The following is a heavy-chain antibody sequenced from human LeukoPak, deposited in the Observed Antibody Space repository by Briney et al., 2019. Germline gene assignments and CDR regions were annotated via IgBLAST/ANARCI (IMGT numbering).Heavy chain of an antibody. CDR3: ANDHSGPSFINWFDP. Sequence: SETLSLTCTVSGGSISSSSYYWGWIRQPPGKGLEWIGSIYYSGSTYYNPSLKSRVTISVDTSKNQFSLKLSSVTAADTAVYYCANDHSGPSFINWFDPWGQRTLVTVSS. J-gene: IGHJ5*02. D-gene: IGHD5-12*01. V-gene: IGHV4-39*07. CDR1: GGSISSSSYY. CDR2: IYYSGST.